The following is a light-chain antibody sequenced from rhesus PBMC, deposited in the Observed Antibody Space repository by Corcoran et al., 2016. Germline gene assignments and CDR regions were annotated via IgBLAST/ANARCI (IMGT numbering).Light chain of an antibody. V-gene: IGKV1-74*01. CDR2: RAS. Sequence: DIQMTQSPSSLFASVGDRVTITRQESQSLSNYLNWYQQKPGKIPKLLIYRASSLQSGIPSRFSGSGSGTDFTLTINSLHPDVFATYYCQRGCSYPLAFDGGAKVELK. J-gene: IGKJ4*01. CDR1: QSLSNY. CDR3: QRGCSYPLA.